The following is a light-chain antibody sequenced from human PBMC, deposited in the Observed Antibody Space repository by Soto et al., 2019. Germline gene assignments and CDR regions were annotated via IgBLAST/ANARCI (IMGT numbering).Light chain of an antibody. CDR3: AAWDDSLSGPV. Sequence: QSVLTQPPSASGTPGQRVTISCSGSRASIGSNTVTWYQHLPGAAPKLLVYNNNQRPSGVPDRFSGSKSDTSASLAISGLQVEDEAVYYCAAWDDSLSGPVFGGGTKRTVL. V-gene: IGLV1-44*01. J-gene: IGLJ3*02. CDR1: RASIGSNT. CDR2: NNN.